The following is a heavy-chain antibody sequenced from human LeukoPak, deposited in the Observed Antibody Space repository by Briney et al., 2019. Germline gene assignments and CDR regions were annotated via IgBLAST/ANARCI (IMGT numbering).Heavy chain of an antibody. CDR2: IYHSGST. D-gene: IGHD2-8*01. CDR1: GGSISSGGYP. CDR3: ARGIPGYCTNGVCYTHWFDP. V-gene: IGHV4-30-2*01. Sequence: PSETLSLTCAVSGGSISSGGYPWSWIRQPPGKGLEWIGYIYHSGSTYYNPSLKSRVTISVDRSKNQFSLKLSSVTAADTAVYYCARGIPGYCTNGVCYTHWFDPWGQGTLVTVSS. J-gene: IGHJ5*02.